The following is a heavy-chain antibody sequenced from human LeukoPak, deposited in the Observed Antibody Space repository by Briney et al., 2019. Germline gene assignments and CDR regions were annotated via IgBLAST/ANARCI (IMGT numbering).Heavy chain of an antibody. D-gene: IGHD1-26*01. CDR3: AKDRPGIVGATLYFDY. CDR1: GFTFSSYA. Sequence: PGGSLRLSCAASGFTFSSYAMSWVRQAPGKGLEWVSAISGSGGSTYYADSVKSRFTISRDNSKNTLYLQMNSLRAEDTAVYYCAKDRPGIVGATLYFDYWGQGTLVTVSS. CDR2: ISGSGGST. V-gene: IGHV3-23*01. J-gene: IGHJ4*02.